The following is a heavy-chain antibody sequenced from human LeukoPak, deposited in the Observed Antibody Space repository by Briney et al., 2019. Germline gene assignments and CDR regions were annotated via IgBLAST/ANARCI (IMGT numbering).Heavy chain of an antibody. V-gene: IGHV3-30*18. Sequence: GGSLRLSCAASGFTFSSYGMHWIRQAPGKGLEWVAVISYDGSNKYYADSVKGRFTISRDNSKNTLYLQMNSLRAEDTAVYYCAKEVSGWGQGTLVTVSS. CDR1: GFTFSSYG. J-gene: IGHJ4*02. CDR3: AKEVSG. D-gene: IGHD6-25*01. CDR2: ISYDGSNK.